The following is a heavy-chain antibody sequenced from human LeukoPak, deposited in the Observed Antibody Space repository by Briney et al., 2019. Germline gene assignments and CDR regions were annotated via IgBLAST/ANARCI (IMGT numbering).Heavy chain of an antibody. D-gene: IGHD3-10*02. CDR3: ARGRLGSGSYLVY. CDR1: GYTFTGYY. J-gene: IGHJ4*02. CDR2: INPNSGGT. Sequence: ASVKVSRKASGYTFTGYYMHWVRQAPGQGLEWMGWINPNSGGTNYAQKFQGRVTMTRDTSISTAYMELSRLRSDDTAVYYCARGRLGSGSYLVYWGQGTLVTVSS. V-gene: IGHV1-2*02.